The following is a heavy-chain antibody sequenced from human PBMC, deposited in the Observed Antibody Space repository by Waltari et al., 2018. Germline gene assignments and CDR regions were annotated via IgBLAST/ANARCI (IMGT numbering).Heavy chain of an antibody. CDR2: IYYSGRT. V-gene: IGHV4-39*07. CDR3: ARDKAGYDWYFDL. J-gene: IGHJ2*01. CDR1: GGSISSSSYY. Sequence: QLQLQESGPGLVKPSETLSLTCTVSGGSISSSSYYWGWIRQPPGKGLEWIGSIYYSGRTYDKPTLKSRVTISVDTSKNRCSQKLSSVTAADTAVYYCARDKAGYDWYFDLWGRGTLVTVSS. D-gene: IGHD5-12*01.